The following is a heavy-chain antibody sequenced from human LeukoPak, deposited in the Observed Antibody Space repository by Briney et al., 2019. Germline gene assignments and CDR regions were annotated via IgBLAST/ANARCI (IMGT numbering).Heavy chain of an antibody. CDR3: AKGNPLTYYYDSSGYPGLDY. CDR1: GFTFSTHA. Sequence: GGSLRLSCVASGFTFSTHAMSWVRLAPGKGLEWVSAIGGSDGSTYYADSVKGRFTISRDNSKDTLYLQMNSLRVEDTATYYCAKGNPLTYYYDSSGYPGLDYWGQGTLVTVSS. V-gene: IGHV3-23*01. D-gene: IGHD3-22*01. J-gene: IGHJ4*02. CDR2: IGGSDGST.